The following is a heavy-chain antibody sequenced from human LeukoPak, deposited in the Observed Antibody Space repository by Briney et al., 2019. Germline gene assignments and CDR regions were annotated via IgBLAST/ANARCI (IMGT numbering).Heavy chain of an antibody. J-gene: IGHJ4*02. CDR3: ASLTRPDYYDSSGYYVDY. Sequence: PGGSLRLSCAASGFTFSDYYMSWIRQAPGKGLEWVSYISSSGSTIYYADSVKGRFTISRDNAKNSLYLQMNSLRAEDTAVYYCASLTRPDYYDSSGYYVDYWGQGTLVTVSS. D-gene: IGHD3-22*01. CDR1: GFTFSDYY. CDR2: ISSSGSTI. V-gene: IGHV3-11*01.